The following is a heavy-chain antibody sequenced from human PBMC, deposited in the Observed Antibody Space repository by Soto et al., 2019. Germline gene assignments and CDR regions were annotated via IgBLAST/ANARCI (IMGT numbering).Heavy chain of an antibody. Sequence: SETLSLTCTVSGGSVSSGSYYWSWIRQPPGKGLEWIGYIYYSGSTNYNPSLKSRVTISVDTSKNQFSLKLSSVTAADTAVYYCASAAYYYDSSGYYYDYWGQGTLVTVSS. CDR3: ASAAYYYDSSGYYYDY. V-gene: IGHV4-61*01. CDR1: GGSVSSGSYY. D-gene: IGHD3-22*01. CDR2: IYYSGST. J-gene: IGHJ4*02.